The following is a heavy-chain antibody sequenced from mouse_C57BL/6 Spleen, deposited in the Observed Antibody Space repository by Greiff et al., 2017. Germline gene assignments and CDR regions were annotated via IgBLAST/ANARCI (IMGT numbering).Heavy chain of an antibody. CDR1: GFTFSSYT. CDR3: ARHDDYDRYYFDY. V-gene: IGHV5-9*01. CDR2: ISGGGGNT. J-gene: IGHJ2*01. Sequence: EVQLVESGGGLVKPGGSLKLSCAASGFTFSSYTMSWVRQTPEKRLEWVATISGGGGNTYYPDSVKGRFTISRDNAKNTLYLQMSSLRSEDTALYYCARHDDYDRYYFDYRGQGPTLTVSS. D-gene: IGHD2-4*01.